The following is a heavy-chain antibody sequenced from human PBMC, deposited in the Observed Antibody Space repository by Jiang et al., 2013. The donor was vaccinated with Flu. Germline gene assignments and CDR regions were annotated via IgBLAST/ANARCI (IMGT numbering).Heavy chain of an antibody. Sequence: YWSWIRQPPGKGLEWIGYIYYSGSTNYNPSLKSRVTISVDTSKNQFSLKLSSVTAADTAVYYCARANENCSSTSCYKALHYWGQGTLVTVSS. CDR2: IYYSGST. CDR1: Y. V-gene: IGHV4-59*01. J-gene: IGHJ4*02. CDR3: ARANENCSSTSCYKALHY. D-gene: IGHD2-2*02.